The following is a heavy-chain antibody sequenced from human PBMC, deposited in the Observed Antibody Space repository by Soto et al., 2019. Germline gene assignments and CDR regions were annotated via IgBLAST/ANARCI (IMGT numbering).Heavy chain of an antibody. Sequence: QLQLQESGPGLVKPSETLSLTCSVSDASINSDTYYWGWIRQPPGKGLEWIGSSYYRGNAYYNPSIQTRVTIALDKSRSPFSRKLNSVTAAESDVYFCARLEGLATISYYFDFWGPGALVTVSS. CDR1: DASINSDTYY. CDR2: SYYRGNA. V-gene: IGHV4-39*01. J-gene: IGHJ4*02. CDR3: ARLEGLATISYYFDF. D-gene: IGHD3-9*01.